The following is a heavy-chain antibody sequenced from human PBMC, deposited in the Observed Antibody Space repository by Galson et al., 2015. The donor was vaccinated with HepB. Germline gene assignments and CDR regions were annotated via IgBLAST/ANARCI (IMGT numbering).Heavy chain of an antibody. V-gene: IGHV1-69*13. J-gene: IGHJ6*02. CDR3: ARGVPCSSTSCFRAAREYYYYYYGMDV. CDR2: IIPIFGTA. CDR1: GGTFSSYA. Sequence: SVKVSCKASGGTFSSYAISWVRQAPGQGLEWMGGIIPIFGTANYAQKFQGRVTITADESTSTAYMELSSLRSEDTAVYYCARGVPCSSTSCFRAAREYYYYYYGMDVWGQGTTVTVSS. D-gene: IGHD2-2*01.